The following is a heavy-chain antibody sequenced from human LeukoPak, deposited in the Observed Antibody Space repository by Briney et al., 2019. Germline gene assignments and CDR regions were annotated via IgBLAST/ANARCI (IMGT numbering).Heavy chain of an antibody. CDR1: GFTVSGNY. CDR3: VRDRGAYYYDTGF. V-gene: IGHV3-66*01. CDR2: IYSGGET. J-gene: IGHJ4*02. Sequence: GGSLRLSCAASGFTVSGNYMSWVRQAPGKGLEWVAVIYSGGETYHADAVRGRFTVSRDNSKNTLHLQMHNLRVEDTAVYYCVRDRGAYYYDTGFWGQGILVTVSS. D-gene: IGHD3-22*01.